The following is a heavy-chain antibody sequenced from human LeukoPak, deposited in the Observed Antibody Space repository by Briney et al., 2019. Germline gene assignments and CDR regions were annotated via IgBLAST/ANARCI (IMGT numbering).Heavy chain of an antibody. Sequence: GGSLRLSCAASGFTFSNYWMSWVRQAPGKGLEWVANIKQDGSEEYYVDSVKGRFTISRDNAKNSLYLQMNSLRAEDTAVFYCARDLATPIDYWGQGTLVTVSS. J-gene: IGHJ4*02. CDR1: GFTFSNYW. CDR3: ARDLATPIDY. D-gene: IGHD5-12*01. CDR2: IKQDGSEE. V-gene: IGHV3-7*03.